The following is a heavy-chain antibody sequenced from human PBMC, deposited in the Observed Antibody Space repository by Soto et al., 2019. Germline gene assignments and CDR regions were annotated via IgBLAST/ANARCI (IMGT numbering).Heavy chain of an antibody. V-gene: IGHV3-64*01. J-gene: IGHJ6*03. D-gene: IGHD6-6*01. CDR3: ARRARPDFYYMDV. Sequence: GGSLRLSCAASGFTRSGYAMDWVRQAPGKGLEYVSGISSNGVGTYYANSVQGRFTISRDNSKNTVYLQMGSLRPEDIAVYYCARRARPDFYYMDVCGKGTTVTVSS. CDR2: ISSNGVGT. CDR1: GFTRSGYA.